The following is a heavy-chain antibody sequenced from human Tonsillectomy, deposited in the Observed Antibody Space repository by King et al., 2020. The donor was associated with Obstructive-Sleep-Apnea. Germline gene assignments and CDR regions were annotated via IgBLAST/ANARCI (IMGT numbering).Heavy chain of an antibody. CDR2: ISSRSSTI. V-gene: IGHV3-48*04. J-gene: IGHJ6*04. D-gene: IGHD4-17*01. CDR1: GFTFSSFR. Sequence: VQLVQSGGGLVQPGGSLRLSCAASGFTFSSFRMHWVRQAPGKGLEWVSYISSRSSTIYYADSVKGRFTISRDNAKNSLYLQMNSLRAEDTAVYYCASLHFSSSDYKNFDYYGMDVWGKGTTVTVSS. CDR3: ASLHFSSSDYKNFDYYGMDV.